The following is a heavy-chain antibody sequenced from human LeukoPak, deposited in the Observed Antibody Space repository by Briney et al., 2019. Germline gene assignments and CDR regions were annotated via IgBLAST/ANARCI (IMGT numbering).Heavy chain of an antibody. D-gene: IGHD6-19*01. J-gene: IGHJ4*02. CDR3: ARGGGWSPYYFDY. Sequence: NFQGRVIMTRDTSVSTAYMELSRLTSDDTAVYYCARGGGWSPYYFDYWGQGTLVTVSS. V-gene: IGHV1-2*02.